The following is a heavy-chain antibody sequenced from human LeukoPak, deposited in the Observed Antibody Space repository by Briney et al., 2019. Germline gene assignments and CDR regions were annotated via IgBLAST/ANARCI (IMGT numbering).Heavy chain of an antibody. Sequence: SETLSLTCTVSGGSISNYYWSWFRQPPGKRLEWIASIYYSGSTNYNPSLKSRVTISVDTSKNQFSLKLSSVTAADTAVYYCARGRTTVVTPLKYWGQGTLVTVSS. CDR2: IYYSGST. CDR1: GGSISNYY. V-gene: IGHV4-59*01. J-gene: IGHJ4*02. CDR3: ARGRTTVVTPLKY. D-gene: IGHD4-23*01.